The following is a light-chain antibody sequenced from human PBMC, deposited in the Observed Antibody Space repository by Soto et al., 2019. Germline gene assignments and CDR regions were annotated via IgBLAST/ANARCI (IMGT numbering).Light chain of an antibody. V-gene: IGKV1-9*01. Sequence: SQGISSYLAWYQQIPGKAPNLLIYAASTLQSGVPSRFSGSGSGTEFTLTISSLQPEDFATYYCHQLNSYPHTFGQGTRVEIK. J-gene: IGKJ5*01. CDR3: HQLNSYPHT. CDR1: QGISSY. CDR2: AAS.